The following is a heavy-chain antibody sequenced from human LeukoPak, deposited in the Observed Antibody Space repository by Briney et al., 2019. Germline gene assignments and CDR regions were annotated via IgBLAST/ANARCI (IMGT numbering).Heavy chain of an antibody. Sequence: PGGSLGLSCAASGFTFSSYAMHWVRQAPGKGLEWVAVISYDGSNKYYADSVKGRFTISRDNSKNTLYLQMNSLRAEDTAVYYCARTYYYGSGSHNWFDPWGQGTLVTVSS. D-gene: IGHD3-10*01. V-gene: IGHV3-30-3*01. CDR3: ARTYYYGSGSHNWFDP. CDR1: GFTFSSYA. J-gene: IGHJ5*02. CDR2: ISYDGSNK.